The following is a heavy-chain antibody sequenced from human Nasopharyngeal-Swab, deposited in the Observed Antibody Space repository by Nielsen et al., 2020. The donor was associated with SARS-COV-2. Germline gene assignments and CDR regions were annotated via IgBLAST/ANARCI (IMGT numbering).Heavy chain of an antibody. CDR1: GFTFDDYG. D-gene: IGHD2-15*01. V-gene: IGHV3-20*04. Sequence: GESLKISCTASGFTFDDYGMNWVRQAPGKGLEWVALISADGFFTYYADSVKGRFTISRDNAKNSLYLQMNNLRAEDTAVYYCARGYCSSGSCYAKHYGMDVWGQGTTVTVSS. CDR2: ISADGFFT. J-gene: IGHJ6*02. CDR3: ARGYCSSGSCYAKHYGMDV.